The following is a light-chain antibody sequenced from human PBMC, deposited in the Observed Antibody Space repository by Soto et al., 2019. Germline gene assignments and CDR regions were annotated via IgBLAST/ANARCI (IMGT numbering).Light chain of an antibody. CDR3: QQYNSYPNT. CDR2: KAS. CDR1: QSINTW. Sequence: DIQMTQSPSALSASVGDRVTITCRASQSINTWLAWYQQKPGKAPKVLIDKASSLESGVPSRFSGSGSGTEFTLTISSLQPDDFATYYCQQYNSYPNTFGQGTKLEIK. J-gene: IGKJ2*01. V-gene: IGKV1-5*03.